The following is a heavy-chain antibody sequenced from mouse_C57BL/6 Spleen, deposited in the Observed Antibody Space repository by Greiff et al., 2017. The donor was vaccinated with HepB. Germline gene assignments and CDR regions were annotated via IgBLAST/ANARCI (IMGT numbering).Heavy chain of an antibody. Sequence: VQLQQSGAELARPGASVKLSCKASGYTFTSYGISWVKQRTGQGLEWIGEIYPRSGNTYYNEKFKGKATLTADKSSSTAYMELRSLTSEDSAVYFCARYDDGYYGFAYWGQGTLVTVSA. V-gene: IGHV1-81*01. CDR2: IYPRSGNT. CDR3: ARYDDGYYGFAY. J-gene: IGHJ3*01. D-gene: IGHD2-3*01. CDR1: GYTFTSYG.